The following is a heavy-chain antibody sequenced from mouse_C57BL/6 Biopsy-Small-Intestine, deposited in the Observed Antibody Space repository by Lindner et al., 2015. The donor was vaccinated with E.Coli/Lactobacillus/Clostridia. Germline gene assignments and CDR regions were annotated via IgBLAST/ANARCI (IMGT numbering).Heavy chain of an antibody. J-gene: IGHJ1*03. Sequence: VQLQESGGDLVKPGGSLKLSCAASGFTFSSYGMSWVRQTPDKRLEWVATISSGGSYTYYPDSVKGRFTISRDNAKNTLYLQMSSLKSEDTAMYYCARHVGDYGYWYFDVWGTGTTVTVSS. CDR2: ISSGGSYT. CDR1: GFTFSSYG. D-gene: IGHD2-4*01. CDR3: ARHVGDYGYWYFDV. V-gene: IGHV5-6*01.